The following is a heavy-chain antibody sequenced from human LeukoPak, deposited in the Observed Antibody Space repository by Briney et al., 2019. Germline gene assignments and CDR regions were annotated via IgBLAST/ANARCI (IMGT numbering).Heavy chain of an antibody. V-gene: IGHV4-4*09. CDR1: GASISNYY. Sequence: KPSETLSLTCTVSGASISNYYWRWIRQTPEKGLEWMGHSHTIGESRYYPSLESRLTMSIDTSRNQLSLKLTSVTAADTAVYFCARLGSYHGFWGQGALVTVSS. CDR3: ARLGSYHGF. CDR2: SHTIGES. J-gene: IGHJ4*02. D-gene: IGHD1-26*01.